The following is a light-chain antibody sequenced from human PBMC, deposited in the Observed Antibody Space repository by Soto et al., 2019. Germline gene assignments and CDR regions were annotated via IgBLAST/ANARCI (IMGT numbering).Light chain of an antibody. CDR1: LSVSSY. Sequence: EIVLTQSPATLSLSTGERATLSCRASLSVSSYLAWYQQKSGQAPRLLIYDASNRATGIPARFSGSGSGTDFTLTISSLEPEDFALYYGQQRSNWPYTFGQGTNLEI. CDR2: DAS. J-gene: IGKJ2*01. CDR3: QQRSNWPYT. V-gene: IGKV3-11*01.